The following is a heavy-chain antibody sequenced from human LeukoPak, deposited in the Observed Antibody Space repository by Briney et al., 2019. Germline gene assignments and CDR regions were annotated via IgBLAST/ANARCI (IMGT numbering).Heavy chain of an antibody. CDR3: ARAVRDRYCSSTSCENFDY. V-gene: IGHV4-31*03. CDR1: VGSISSGGYY. CDR2: IYYSGST. D-gene: IGHD2-2*01. J-gene: IGHJ4*02. Sequence: SQTLSLTCTVSVGSISSGGYYWRWIRQHPGKCLQWIGYIYYSGSTYYNPSLSSRVTTSADTSKNQFSLKMTSVTATETAVYYCARAVRDRYCSSTSCENFDYWGQGTLVTVSS.